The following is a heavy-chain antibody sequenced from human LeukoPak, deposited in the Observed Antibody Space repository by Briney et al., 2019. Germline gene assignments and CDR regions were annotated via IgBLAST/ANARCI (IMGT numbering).Heavy chain of an antibody. V-gene: IGHV3-48*01. CDR1: GFTFSSYS. J-gene: IGHJ4*02. Sequence: GGSLRLSCAASGFTFSSYSMNWVRQAPGKGLEWVSYISSSSTIYYADSVKGRFTISRDNAKNSLYLQMNSLRAEDTAVYYCARVGEMATILFTDYWGQGTLVTVSS. CDR3: ARVGEMATILFTDY. D-gene: IGHD5-24*01. CDR2: ISSSSTI.